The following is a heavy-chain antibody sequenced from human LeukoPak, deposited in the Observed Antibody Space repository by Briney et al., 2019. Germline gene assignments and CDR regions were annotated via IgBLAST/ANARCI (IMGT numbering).Heavy chain of an antibody. D-gene: IGHD5-18*01. CDR2: INPNSGGT. CDR3: AREAGHTAMDYYFDY. J-gene: IGHJ4*02. CDR1: GYTFTGYY. V-gene: IGHV1-2*02. Sequence: ASVKVSCKSSGYTFTGYYMHWVRQAPGQGLVWMGWINPNSGGTNYAQKFQGRVTMTRDTSISTAYMELSRLRSDDTAVYYCAREAGHTAMDYYFDYWGQGTLVTVSS.